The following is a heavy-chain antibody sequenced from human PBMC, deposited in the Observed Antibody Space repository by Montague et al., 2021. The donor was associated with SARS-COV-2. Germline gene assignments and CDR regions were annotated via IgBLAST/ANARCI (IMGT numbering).Heavy chain of an antibody. CDR3: ASSGITLTGLDAFDI. CDR1: GDSVSSKSVA. D-gene: IGHD3-9*01. CDR2: TYYRSKWYS. V-gene: IGHV6-1*01. J-gene: IGHJ3*02. Sequence: CAISGDSVSSKSVAWNWIRQSPSRGLEWLGRTYYRSKWYSDYAXXXKXXLVITPDTSKNQVSLQLNSVIPEDTAVYFCASSGITLTGLDAFDIWGQGTMVTVSP.